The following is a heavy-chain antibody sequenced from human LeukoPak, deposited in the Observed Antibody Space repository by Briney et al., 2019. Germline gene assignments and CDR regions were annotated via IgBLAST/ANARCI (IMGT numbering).Heavy chain of an antibody. D-gene: IGHD2-15*01. CDR2: INHSGST. J-gene: IGHJ6*02. CDR3: ALLGYCSGGSCDSGMDV. Sequence: SQTLSLTCAVYGGSFSGYYWSSIRQPPGKGLEWIGEINHSGSTNYNPSLKSRVTISVDTSKNQFSLKLSSVTAADTAVYYCALLGYCSGGSCDSGMDVWGQGTTVTVSS. V-gene: IGHV4-34*01. CDR1: GGSFSGYY.